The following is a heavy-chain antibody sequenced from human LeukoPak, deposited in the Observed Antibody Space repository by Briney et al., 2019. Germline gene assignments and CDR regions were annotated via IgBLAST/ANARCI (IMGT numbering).Heavy chain of an antibody. Sequence: PSETLSLTCTVSGGSISSYYWSWIRQPPGKGLEWIGYVYYSGSTNYNPSLKSRVTIAVDTSKNQFSLKLSSVTAADTAVYYCASSVEMATIDAFDIWGQGTMVTVSS. CDR3: ASSVEMATIDAFDI. V-gene: IGHV4-59*01. J-gene: IGHJ3*02. CDR1: GGSISSYY. CDR2: VYYSGST. D-gene: IGHD5-24*01.